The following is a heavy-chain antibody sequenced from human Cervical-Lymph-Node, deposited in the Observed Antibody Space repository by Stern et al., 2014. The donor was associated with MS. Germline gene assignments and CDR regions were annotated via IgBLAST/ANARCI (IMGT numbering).Heavy chain of an antibody. Sequence: VQLVQSGGGVVQPGRSLRLSCVAFGFTFSSHGMPWVRQAPGKGLEWVAVIWYDGSNENYASSVKGRVTISRDNSKNTLYLQMNSLRAEDTAVYYCVAYASGDNINYWGQGTLVTVSS. J-gene: IGHJ4*02. D-gene: IGHD2-2*01. CDR2: IWYDGSNE. CDR1: GFTFSSHG. V-gene: IGHV3-33*01. CDR3: VAYASGDNINY.